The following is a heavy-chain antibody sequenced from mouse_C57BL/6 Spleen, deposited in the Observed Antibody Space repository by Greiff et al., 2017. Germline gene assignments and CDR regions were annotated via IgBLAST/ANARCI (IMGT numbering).Heavy chain of an antibody. V-gene: IGHV1-69*01. D-gene: IGHD1-1*01. J-gene: IGHJ1*03. CDR1: GYTFTSYW. CDR3: ARSGYYDSGYYDV. CDR2: IDPSDSYT. Sequence: QVQLKQPGAELVMPGASVKLSCKASGYTFTSYWMHWVKQRPGQGLEWIGEIDPSDSYTNYNQKFKGKSTLTVDKSSSTAYMQLSSLTSEDSAVYDCARSGYYDSGYYDVWGTGTTVTVSS.